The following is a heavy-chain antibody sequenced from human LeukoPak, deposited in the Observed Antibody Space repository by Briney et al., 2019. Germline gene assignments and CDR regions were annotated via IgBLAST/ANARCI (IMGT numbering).Heavy chain of an antibody. CDR2: VNPNSGGT. Sequence: GASVKVSCKASGYTFTGYYMHWVRQAPGQGLEWMGWVNPNSGGTNYAQKFQGRVTMTRDTSISTAYMELSRLRSDDTAVYYCAREDWNYGQFDYWGRGTLVTVSS. CDR1: GYTFTGYY. CDR3: AREDWNYGQFDY. J-gene: IGHJ4*02. V-gene: IGHV1-2*02. D-gene: IGHD1-7*01.